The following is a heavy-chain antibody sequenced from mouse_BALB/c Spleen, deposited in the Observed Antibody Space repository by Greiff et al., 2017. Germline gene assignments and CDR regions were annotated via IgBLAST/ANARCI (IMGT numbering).Heavy chain of an antibody. CDR1: GYSITSDYA. CDR3: ARSYGYDAMDY. CDR2: ISYSGST. J-gene: IGHJ4*01. V-gene: IGHV3-2*02. D-gene: IGHD1-2*01. Sequence: EVKLVESGPGLVKPSQSLSLTCTVTGYSITSDYAWNWIRQFPGNKLEWMGYISYSGSTSYNPSLKSRISITRDTSKNQFFLQLNSVTTEDTATYYCARSYGYDAMDYWGQGTSVTVSS.